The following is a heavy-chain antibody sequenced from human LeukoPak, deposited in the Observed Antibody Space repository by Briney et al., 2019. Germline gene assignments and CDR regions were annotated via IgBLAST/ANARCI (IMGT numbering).Heavy chain of an antibody. V-gene: IGHV4-61*01. J-gene: IGHJ4*02. D-gene: IGHD3-16*01. Sequence: TPSETLSLTCAVSGGSVSSGSYYWSWIRQPPGKGLEWIGYIYHTGTTNYNPSLKSRVTISVDTSNNQFSLRLSSVTAADTAVYYCARSYDSAHYYDMGFWGQGTLVTVSS. CDR3: ARSYDSAHYYDMGF. CDR1: GGSVSSGSYY. CDR2: IYHTGTT.